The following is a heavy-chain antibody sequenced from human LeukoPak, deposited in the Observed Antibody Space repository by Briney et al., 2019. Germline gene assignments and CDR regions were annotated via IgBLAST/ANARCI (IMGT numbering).Heavy chain of an antibody. CDR1: GFTFSTYW. CDR2: IKSDESK. V-gene: IGHV3-74*01. Sequence: GGSLRLCCAASGFTFSTYWMHWARHARGKGLVYVPRIKSDESKNYADSVKGRFTISRDNAKNTVSLQMNSLRPEDTGVYYCARAPSEIGGYYPEYFRHWGQGTLVTVSS. J-gene: IGHJ1*01. CDR3: ARAPSEIGGYYPEYFRH. D-gene: IGHD3-22*01.